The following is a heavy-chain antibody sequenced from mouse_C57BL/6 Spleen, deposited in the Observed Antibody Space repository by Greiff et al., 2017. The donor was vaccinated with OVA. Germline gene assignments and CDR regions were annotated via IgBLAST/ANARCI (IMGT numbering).Heavy chain of an antibody. V-gene: IGHV1-15*01. J-gene: IGHJ2*01. CDR1: GYTFTDYE. CDR3: TREGYYGENVFDY. Sequence: VQLQQSGAELVRPGASVTLSCKASGYTFTDYEMHWVKQTPVHGLEWIGAIDPETGGTAYNQKFKGKAILTADKSSSTAYMELRSLTSEDSAVYYCTREGYYGENVFDYWGQCTTLTVSS. D-gene: IGHD1-1*01. CDR2: IDPETGGT.